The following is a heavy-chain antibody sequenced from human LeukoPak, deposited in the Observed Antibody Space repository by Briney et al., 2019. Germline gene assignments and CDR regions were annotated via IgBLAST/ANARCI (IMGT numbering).Heavy chain of an antibody. CDR1: GFTFNSYW. CDR2: IQQDGSEK. V-gene: IGHV3-7*01. Sequence: GGSLRLSCAAPGFTFNSYWMSWVRQAPGKGLEWVANIQQDGSEKYYVDSVKGRFTISRDNAKNSLYLQMNSLRAEDTAVYYCAKLILTGYFGFDYWGQGTLVTVSS. D-gene: IGHD3-9*01. CDR3: AKLILTGYFGFDY. J-gene: IGHJ4*02.